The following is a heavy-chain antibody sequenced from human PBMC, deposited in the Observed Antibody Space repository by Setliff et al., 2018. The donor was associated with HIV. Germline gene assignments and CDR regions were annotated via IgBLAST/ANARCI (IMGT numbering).Heavy chain of an antibody. Sequence: ASVKVSCKASGYTFTSYPMHWVRQAPGQGLEWMGVINTSGGSTTYAQKFQGRVTMTRDTSTSTVYMELSSLRSEDAAVYYCAKDREVGANYLHYFDFWGQGTLVTVSS. D-gene: IGHD1-26*01. V-gene: IGHV1-46*01. J-gene: IGHJ4*02. CDR3: AKDREVGANYLHYFDF. CDR1: GYTFTSYP. CDR2: INTSGGST.